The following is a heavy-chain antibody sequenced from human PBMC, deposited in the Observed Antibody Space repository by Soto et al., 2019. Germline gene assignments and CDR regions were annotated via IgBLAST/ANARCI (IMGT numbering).Heavy chain of an antibody. CDR3: ARMVGLQLSWFDP. CDR2: IDWDDDK. D-gene: IGHD5-18*01. CDR1: GFSLSTSGIW. V-gene: IGHV2-70*01. J-gene: IGHJ5*02. Sequence: ESGPTLVNPTQPLTLTCTFSGFSLSTSGIWVSWIRQPPGKALEWLALIDWDDDKYYSTSLKTRLTISKDTSKNQVVLTMTNMDPVYTATYYCARMVGLQLSWFDPWGQGTLVTVSS.